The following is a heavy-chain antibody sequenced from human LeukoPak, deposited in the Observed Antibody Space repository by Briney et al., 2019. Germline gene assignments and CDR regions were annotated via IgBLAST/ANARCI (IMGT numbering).Heavy chain of an antibody. CDR3: ATYSSLNRREFQY. Sequence: GGSLRLSCAASGFTFSDYYMSWIRQAPGKGLEWVSVISGNGGTTFYIDSVKGRFTISRDNSKNTLSLQMNSLRAEDTAVYYCATYSSLNRREFQYWGQGTLLTVSS. D-gene: IGHD3-22*01. CDR1: GFTFSDYY. CDR2: ISGNGGTT. V-gene: IGHV3-23*01. J-gene: IGHJ1*01.